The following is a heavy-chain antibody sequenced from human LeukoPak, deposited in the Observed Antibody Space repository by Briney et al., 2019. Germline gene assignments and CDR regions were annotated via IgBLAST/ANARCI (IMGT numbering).Heavy chain of an antibody. J-gene: IGHJ4*02. Sequence: GRSLRLSCAASGFTFDDYAMHWVRQAPGKGLEWVSGISWNSGSIGYADSVKGRFTISRDNAKNSLYLQMNSLRAEDTALYYCAKDKRNYDILTGSYFDYWGQGTLVTVSS. CDR3: AKDKRNYDILTGSYFDY. V-gene: IGHV3-9*01. D-gene: IGHD3-9*01. CDR1: GFTFDDYA. CDR2: ISWNSGSI.